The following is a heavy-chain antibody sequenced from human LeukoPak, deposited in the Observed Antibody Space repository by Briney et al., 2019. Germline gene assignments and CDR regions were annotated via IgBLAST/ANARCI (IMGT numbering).Heavy chain of an antibody. CDR1: GGSFSGYY. V-gene: IGHV4-34*01. Sequence: PSETLSLTCAVYGGSFSGYYWSWIRQPPGKGLEWIGEINHSGSTNYNPSLKSRVTISVDTSKNQFSLKLSSVTAADTAVYYCARDTGEYYDFWSGYLSPNPDAFDIWGQGTMVTVSS. CDR2: INHSGST. CDR3: ARDTGEYYDFWSGYLSPNPDAFDI. D-gene: IGHD3-3*01. J-gene: IGHJ3*02.